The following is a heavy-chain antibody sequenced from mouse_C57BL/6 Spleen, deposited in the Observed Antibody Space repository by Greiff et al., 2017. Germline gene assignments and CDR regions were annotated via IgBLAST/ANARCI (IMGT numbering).Heavy chain of an antibody. CDR2: IDPETGGT. CDR3: TSLAYGNPHYYAMDY. Sequence: QVQLQQSGAELVRPGASVTLSCKASGYTFTDYEMHWVKQTPVHGLEWIGAIDPETGGTAYNQKFKGKAILTADKSSSTAYMELRSLTSEDSAVYYCTSLAYGNPHYYAMDYWGQGTSVTVSS. V-gene: IGHV1-15*01. D-gene: IGHD2-1*01. CDR1: GYTFTDYE. J-gene: IGHJ4*01.